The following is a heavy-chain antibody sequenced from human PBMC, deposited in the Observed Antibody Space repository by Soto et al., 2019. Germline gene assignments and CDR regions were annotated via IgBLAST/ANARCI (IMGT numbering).Heavy chain of an antibody. Sequence: GESLKISCKGSGYSFTSYWISWVRQMPGQGLEWMGRIDPSDSYTNYSPSFQGHVTISADKSISTAYLQWSSLKASDTAMYYCARQAVTPGRGDYYGMDVWGQGTRVTVSS. CDR3: ARQAVTPGRGDYYGMDV. V-gene: IGHV5-10-1*01. CDR2: IDPSDSYT. CDR1: GYSFTSYW. D-gene: IGHD4-17*01. J-gene: IGHJ6*02.